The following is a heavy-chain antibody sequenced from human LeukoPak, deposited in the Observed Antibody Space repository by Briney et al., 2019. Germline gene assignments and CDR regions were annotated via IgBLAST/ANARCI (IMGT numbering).Heavy chain of an antibody. Sequence: PSETLSLTCAVYRGSFSGYDWSWIRQPPGQGLEWIGEINHSGSTNYNPSLKSRVTISVHTSKNQFSLKLSSVTAADTAVYYCARIYYYYMDVWGKGTTVTISS. CDR3: ARIYYYYMDV. V-gene: IGHV4-34*01. CDR2: INHSGST. CDR1: RGSFSGYD. J-gene: IGHJ6*03.